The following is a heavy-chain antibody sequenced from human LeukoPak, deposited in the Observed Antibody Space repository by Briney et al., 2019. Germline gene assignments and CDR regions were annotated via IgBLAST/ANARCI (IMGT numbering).Heavy chain of an antibody. V-gene: IGHV3-21*01. CDR2: ISSSSSYI. D-gene: IGHD3-10*01. CDR3: ARDSSVVRGAFDY. Sequence: GGSLRLSCAASGFTFSSYNMNWVRQAPGKGLGWVSSISSSSSYIYYADSVKGRFTISRDNAKNSLYLQMNSLRAEDTAVYYCARDSSVVRGAFDYWGQGTLVTVSS. J-gene: IGHJ4*02. CDR1: GFTFSSYN.